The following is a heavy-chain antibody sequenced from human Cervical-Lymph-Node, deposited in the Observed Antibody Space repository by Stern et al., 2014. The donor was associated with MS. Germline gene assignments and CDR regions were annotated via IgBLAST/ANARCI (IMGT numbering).Heavy chain of an antibody. D-gene: IGHD5-12*01. J-gene: IGHJ1*01. CDR2: RSSDGSKE. CDR3: AKEKWPGQPTLEH. V-gene: IGHV3-30*18. CDR1: GFSFSSYG. Sequence: QMQLVQSGGGVVQPGRSLRLSCVASGFSFSSYGMHWVRQAPGKGLEWVALRSSDGSKEDYGDSVKGRFTISRDTFRKTVTLQMNSLRVEDTAVYFCAKEKWPGQPTLEHWGHGTRVTVSS.